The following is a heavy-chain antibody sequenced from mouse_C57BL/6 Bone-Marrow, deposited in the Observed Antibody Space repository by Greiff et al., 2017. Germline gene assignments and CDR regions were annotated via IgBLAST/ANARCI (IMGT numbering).Heavy chain of an antibody. CDR1: GYTFTSYW. CDR2: IDPSDSYT. J-gene: IGHJ1*03. Sequence: VQLQQPGAELVMPGASVKLSCKASGYTFTSYWMHWVKQRPGQGLEWIGEIDPSDSYTNYNQKFKGKSTLTVDKSSSTAYMQLSSLTSEDSAVYYGARSDYGSSYWYFDVWGTGTTVTVSS. V-gene: IGHV1-69*01. D-gene: IGHD1-1*01. CDR3: ARSDYGSSYWYFDV.